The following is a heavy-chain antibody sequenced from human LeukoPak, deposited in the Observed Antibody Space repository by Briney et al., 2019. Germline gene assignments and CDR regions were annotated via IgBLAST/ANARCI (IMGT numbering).Heavy chain of an antibody. V-gene: IGHV3-21*01. CDR1: GFTFSSYS. D-gene: IGHD3-22*01. Sequence: GGSLRLSCAASGFTFSSYSVNWVRQAPGKGLEWVSSISSSSSYIYYADSVKGRFTISRDNAKNSLYLQMNSLRAEDTAVYYCARDRYRYYDSSGSSFDYWGQGTLVTVSS. CDR2: ISSSSSYI. CDR3: ARDRYRYYDSSGSSFDY. J-gene: IGHJ4*02.